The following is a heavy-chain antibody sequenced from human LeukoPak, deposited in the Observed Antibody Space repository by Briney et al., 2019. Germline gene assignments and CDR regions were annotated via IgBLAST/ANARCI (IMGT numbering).Heavy chain of an antibody. CDR3: ARVNDILTGYPVDYFDY. CDR1: EFTFSSYS. J-gene: IGHJ4*02. V-gene: IGHV3-21*01. Sequence: GGSLRLSCAASEFTFSSYSMNWVRQAPGKGLEWVSSISSSSSYIYYADSVKGRFTISRDNAKNSLYLQVNSLRAEDTAVYYCARVNDILTGYPVDYFDYWGQGTLVTVSS. D-gene: IGHD3-9*01. CDR2: ISSSSSYI.